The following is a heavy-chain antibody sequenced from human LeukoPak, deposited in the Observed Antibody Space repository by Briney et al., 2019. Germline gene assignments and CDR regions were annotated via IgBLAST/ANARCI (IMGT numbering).Heavy chain of an antibody. J-gene: IGHJ1*01. D-gene: IGHD3-22*01. Sequence: SETLSLTCTVSGGSISSSSYYRGWIRQPPGKGLEWIGSIYYSGSTYYNPSLKSRVTISVDTSKNQFSLKLSSVTAADTAVYYCARGKAKRNYYDSSGPRSEYFQHWGQGTLVTVSS. CDR1: GGSISSSSYY. CDR2: IYYSGST. CDR3: ARGKAKRNYYDSSGPRSEYFQH. V-gene: IGHV4-39*01.